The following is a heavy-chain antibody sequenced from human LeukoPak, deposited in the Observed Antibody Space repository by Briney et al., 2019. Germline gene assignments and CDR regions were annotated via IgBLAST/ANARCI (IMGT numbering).Heavy chain of an antibody. CDR1: GGSFSNYY. CDR2: INHDGRT. Sequence: SETLSLTCAVFGGSFSNYYWTWIRQPPGKGLEWIGDINHDGRTNYNTSIKSRLTMSVDTSNNQFSLKLSSVTAADTAVYYCARGTDGLDFWGQGTLVTVSS. V-gene: IGHV4-34*01. J-gene: IGHJ4*02. CDR3: ARGTDGLDF.